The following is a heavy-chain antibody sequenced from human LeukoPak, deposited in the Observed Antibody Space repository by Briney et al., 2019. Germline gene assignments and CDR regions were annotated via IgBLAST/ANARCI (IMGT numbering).Heavy chain of an antibody. D-gene: IGHD3-3*01. CDR3: ARCHWSSYYPLDY. CDR1: GGSISSSSYY. CDR2: MYYRGNT. V-gene: IGHV4-39*01. Sequence: PSETLSLTCTVSGGSISSSSYYWGWVRQPPGKGLEWIGSMYYRGNTNSNPSLKSRVTIFVDTSKNQFSLKLSSVTAADTAVYYCARCHWSSYYPLDYWGQGTLVTVSS. J-gene: IGHJ4*02.